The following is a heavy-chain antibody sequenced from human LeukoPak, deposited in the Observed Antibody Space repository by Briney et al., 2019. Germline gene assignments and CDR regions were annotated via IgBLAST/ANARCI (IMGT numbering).Heavy chain of an antibody. D-gene: IGHD4-17*01. J-gene: IGHJ3*02. Sequence: PSETLSLTCTVSGGSLSSNDSYWSWIRQPPGKGLEWIGYIYHSGSIYYNPSLESRITISVDRSKNQFSLRVSSVTAADTAVYYCARDISSATTFDIWGQGTLVTVSS. CDR3: ARDISSATTFDI. CDR2: IYHSGSI. V-gene: IGHV4-30-2*01. CDR1: GGSLSSNDSY.